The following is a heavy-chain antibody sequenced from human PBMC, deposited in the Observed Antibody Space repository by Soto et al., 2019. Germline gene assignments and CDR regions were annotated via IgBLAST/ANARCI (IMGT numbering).Heavy chain of an antibody. CDR2: ISNTAGSV. V-gene: IGHV3-11*01. J-gene: IGHJ4*02. Sequence: QVQLVESGGGLVKPGGSLRLSCVASGFTFSDHYMNWIRQAPGKWLEWISYISNTAGSVYFTDSVKGRFTISRDNAKNSLYLQMTSLRAEDTALYYCARSDRTSPGTFDYWGQGTLVTVSS. CDR1: GFTFSDHY. CDR3: ARSDRTSPGTFDY. D-gene: IGHD2-2*01.